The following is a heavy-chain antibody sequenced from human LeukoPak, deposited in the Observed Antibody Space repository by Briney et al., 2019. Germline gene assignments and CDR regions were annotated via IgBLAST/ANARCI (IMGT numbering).Heavy chain of an antibody. CDR3: ARGISIAVADLVWAFDI. J-gene: IGHJ3*02. D-gene: IGHD6-19*01. CDR1: GFTFSSYA. Sequence: GGSLRLSCAASGFTFSSYAMHWVRQAPGKGLEWVAVISYDGSNKYYADSVKGRFTISRDNSKNTLYLQMNSLRAEDTAVYYCARGISIAVADLVWAFDIWGQGTMVTVSS. CDR2: ISYDGSNK. V-gene: IGHV3-30*14.